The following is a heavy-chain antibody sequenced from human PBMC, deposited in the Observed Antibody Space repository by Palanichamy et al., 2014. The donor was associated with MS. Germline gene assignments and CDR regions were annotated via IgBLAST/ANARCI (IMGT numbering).Heavy chain of an antibody. J-gene: IGHJ4*02. CDR2: INTNNGDT. D-gene: IGHD3-10*01. V-gene: IGHV1-46*01. CDR1: GYTFTHYH. CDR3: ARELGAAYCFDY. Sequence: QVQLVQSGADVKKTGASVKVSCKASGYTFTHYHMHWVRQAPGQGLEWMGMINTNNGDTAYAQKFQGRVTLTRDTSTSTVYMELSSLKSEDTAMYYCARELGAAYCFDYWGQGTLVTVSS.